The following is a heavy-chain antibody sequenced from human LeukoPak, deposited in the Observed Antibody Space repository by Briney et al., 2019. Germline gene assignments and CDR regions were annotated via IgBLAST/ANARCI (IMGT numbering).Heavy chain of an antibody. D-gene: IGHD4-11*01. Sequence: ASVKVSCKASGYTFTGYYMHWVRQAPGQGLEWMGWINPNSGGTNYVQKFQGRVTMTRDTYISPAYMEISRLRSDATAVYYCAREATVTIGYWGQGTLVTVSS. CDR1: GYTFTGYY. J-gene: IGHJ4*02. V-gene: IGHV1-2*02. CDR3: AREATVTIGY. CDR2: INPNSGGT.